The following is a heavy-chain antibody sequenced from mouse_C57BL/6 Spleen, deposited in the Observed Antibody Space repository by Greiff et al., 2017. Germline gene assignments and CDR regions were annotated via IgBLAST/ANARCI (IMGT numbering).Heavy chain of an antibody. Sequence: VQLQQSGAELAKPGASVKLSCKASGYTFTSYWMHWVKQRPGQGLEWIGYINPSSGYPKYNQKFKDKATLTADKSSSTAYMQLSSLTYEDSAVYYCAREDYDVRYYFDYWGQGTTLTVSS. J-gene: IGHJ2*01. CDR1: GYTFTSYW. D-gene: IGHD2-4*01. V-gene: IGHV1-7*01. CDR3: AREDYDVRYYFDY. CDR2: INPSSGYP.